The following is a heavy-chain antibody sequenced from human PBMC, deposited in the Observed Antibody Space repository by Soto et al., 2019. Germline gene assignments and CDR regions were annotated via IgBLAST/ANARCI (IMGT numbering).Heavy chain of an antibody. J-gene: IGHJ4*02. D-gene: IGHD3-10*01. Sequence: PGGSLRLSCAGSGLTLSDNYMDWVRQAPGKGLEWVGRTRNKANRYTTEYAASVKGRFTVSRDESMNSLHLQMNSLKTEDTAVYYCVRTSHYGSGTWNFDFWGQGTVVTVSS. CDR1: GLTLSDNY. CDR2: TRNKANRYTT. V-gene: IGHV3-72*01. CDR3: VRTSHYGSGTWNFDF.